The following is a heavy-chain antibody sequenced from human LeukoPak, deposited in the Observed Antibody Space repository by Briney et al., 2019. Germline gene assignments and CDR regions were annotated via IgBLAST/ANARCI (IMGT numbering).Heavy chain of an antibody. Sequence: GGSLRLSCAASGFTFSSYAMNWVRQAPGKGLEWVSVIRSSGSGGSTYYADSVKGRFTISRDNSKNTLYLQMNNLRAEDTAVYYCAKDIRSGCYLCALVWGQGTRVTVSS. CDR3: AKDIRSGCYLCALV. J-gene: IGHJ3*01. CDR1: GFTFSSYA. V-gene: IGHV3-23*01. D-gene: IGHD6-19*01. CDR2: IRSSGSGGST.